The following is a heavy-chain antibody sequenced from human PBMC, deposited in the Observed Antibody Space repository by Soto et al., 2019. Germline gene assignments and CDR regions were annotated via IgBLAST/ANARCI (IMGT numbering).Heavy chain of an antibody. CDR1: GFTFTSYS. J-gene: IGHJ4*02. CDR3: EKIGRSGSLLLGYFDY. Sequence: GVSLRLSFAASGFTFTSYSMSWVRQAPEKGLEWVSSITGSGGSTYFADSVKGRFTISRDNSKNTLYLQMNSLRAEDTAVYFFEKIGRSGSLLLGYFDYWGPGTLVTVSS. D-gene: IGHD3-22*01. CDR2: ITGSGGST. V-gene: IGHV3-23*01.